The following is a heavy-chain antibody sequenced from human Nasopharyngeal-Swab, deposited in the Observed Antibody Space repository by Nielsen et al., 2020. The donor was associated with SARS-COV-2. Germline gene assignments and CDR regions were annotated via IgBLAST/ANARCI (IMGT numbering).Heavy chain of an antibody. V-gene: IGHV1-24*01. CDR1: GYTLTELS. J-gene: IGHJ6*02. CDR3: ATGPASIAVAGTSYYYYGMDV. Sequence: ASVKVSCKVSGYTLTELSMHWVRQAPGKGREWMGGFDPEDGETIYAQKFQGRVTMTEDTSTDTAYMELSSLRSEDTAVYYCATGPASIAVAGTSYYYYGMDVWGQGTTVTVSS. D-gene: IGHD6-19*01. CDR2: FDPEDGET.